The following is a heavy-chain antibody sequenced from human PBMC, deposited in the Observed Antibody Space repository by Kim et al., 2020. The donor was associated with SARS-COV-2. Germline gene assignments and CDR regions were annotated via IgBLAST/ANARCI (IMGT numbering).Heavy chain of an antibody. CDR2: INHSGST. J-gene: IGHJ6*01. D-gene: IGHD5-12*01. Sequence: SETLSLTCAVYGGSFSGYYWSWIRQPPGKGLEWIGEINHSGSTNYNPFLKSRVTISVDTSKNQFSLKLSSVTAADTAVYYCARGRYSGYARRYYGMDVWG. V-gene: IGHV4-34*01. CDR3: ARGRYSGYARRYYGMDV. CDR1: GGSFSGYY.